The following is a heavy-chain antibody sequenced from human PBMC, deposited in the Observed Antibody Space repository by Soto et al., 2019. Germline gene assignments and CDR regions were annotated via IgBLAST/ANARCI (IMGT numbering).Heavy chain of an antibody. D-gene: IGHD4-17*01. V-gene: IGHV5-51*01. Sequence: GESLKNSGKGSGYSFSTYWIGWVPQMPGKGLEWMGIIYPGDSDTRYNPSFQGQVTISADKSISTAYLQWNSLKASDTAMYYCTRDLDYGGNSDSIDIWGQGTMVTVSS. CDR2: IYPGDSDT. CDR3: TRDLDYGGNSDSIDI. J-gene: IGHJ3*02. CDR1: GYSFSTYW.